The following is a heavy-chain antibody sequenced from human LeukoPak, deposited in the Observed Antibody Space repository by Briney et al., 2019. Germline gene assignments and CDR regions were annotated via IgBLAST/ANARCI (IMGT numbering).Heavy chain of an antibody. Sequence: SETLSLTCTVSGGSISSSSYYWGWIRQPPGEGLEWIGSIYYSGSTYYNPSLKSRVTISVDTSKNQFSLKLSSVTAADTAVYYCARRGVQGVIWGQGTLVTVSS. J-gene: IGHJ4*02. CDR1: GGSISSSSYY. CDR2: IYYSGST. D-gene: IGHD3-10*01. V-gene: IGHV4-39*01. CDR3: ARRGVQGVI.